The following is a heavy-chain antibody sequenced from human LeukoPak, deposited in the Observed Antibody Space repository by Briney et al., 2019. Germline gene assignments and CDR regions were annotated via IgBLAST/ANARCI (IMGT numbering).Heavy chain of an antibody. D-gene: IGHD3-22*01. J-gene: IGHJ4*02. CDR3: ASHYDTSGYHYFDF. CDR1: GFTFSTYG. Sequence: GSLRLSCAASGFTFSTYGMHWVRQAPGKGLEWVAVISYDGSNKYYADSVKGRFTISRDSSKNTLYLQMNSLRAEDTAVYYCASHYDTSGYHYFDFRGQGTLVTVSS. V-gene: IGHV3-30*03. CDR2: ISYDGSNK.